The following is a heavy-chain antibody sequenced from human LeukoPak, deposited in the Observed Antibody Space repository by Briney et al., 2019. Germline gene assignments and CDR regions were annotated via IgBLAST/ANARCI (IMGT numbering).Heavy chain of an antibody. CDR2: ISSSGSTI. Sequence: GGSLRLSCAASGFTFSRYELNWVRRAPGKGLEWVSYISSSGSTIYYADSVKGRFTISRDNAKNSLYLQMNSLRAEDTAVYYCARQVGVDDAFDIWGQGTKVTVSS. V-gene: IGHV3-48*03. J-gene: IGHJ3*02. CDR3: ARQVGVDDAFDI. CDR1: GFTFSRYE. D-gene: IGHD1-26*01.